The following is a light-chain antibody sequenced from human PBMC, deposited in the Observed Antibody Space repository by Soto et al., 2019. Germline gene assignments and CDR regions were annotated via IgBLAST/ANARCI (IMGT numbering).Light chain of an antibody. V-gene: IGLV2-11*01. CDR2: DVT. CDR3: CSYAGTYTNYV. Sequence: QSVLTQPRSVSGSPGQSVTISCTGTSSDVGGYDYVSWYQQHPGKAPKLVIYDVTKRPSGAPDRFSGSKSGNTASLTISGLQAEDEADYYCCSYAGTYTNYVFGTGTKVTVL. CDR1: SSDVGGYDY. J-gene: IGLJ1*01.